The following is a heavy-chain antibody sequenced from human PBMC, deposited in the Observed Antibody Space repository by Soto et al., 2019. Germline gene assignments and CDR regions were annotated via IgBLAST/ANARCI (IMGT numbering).Heavy chain of an antibody. J-gene: IGHJ6*02. CDR1: GCSISSSSSY. CDR3: ARQSEYYYASGRAAPLYGMDV. CDR2: IYYSGST. Sequence: SETLSLTCTVSGCSISSSSSYGGWIRQPPGKGLEWIGNIYYSGSTYNNPSLKSRVTISVDTSKNQFSLKLSSVTAADTAVYYCARQSEYYYASGRAAPLYGMDVWGQGTTVTVS. V-gene: IGHV4-39*01. D-gene: IGHD3-10*01.